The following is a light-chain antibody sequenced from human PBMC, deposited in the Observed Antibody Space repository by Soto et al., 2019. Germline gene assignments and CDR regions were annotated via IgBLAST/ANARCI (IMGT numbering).Light chain of an antibody. J-gene: IGKJ1*01. Sequence: EIVLTPSPATPSLSPGERGTLSFRSSQSISNNLAWYQQKPGQAPRLVIYSAFTRATGIPARFSGSGSGTEFTLTISSLQSEDFAVYYCQQYNKWPPWTFGQGTKVDIK. CDR1: QSISNN. CDR3: QQYNKWPPWT. CDR2: SAF. V-gene: IGKV3-15*01.